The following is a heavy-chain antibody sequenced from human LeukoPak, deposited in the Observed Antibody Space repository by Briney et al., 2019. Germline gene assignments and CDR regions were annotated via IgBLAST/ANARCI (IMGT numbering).Heavy chain of an antibody. J-gene: IGHJ3*01. Sequence: PGGSLRLSCAASGFTFSDYYMNWIRQAPGKGLEWLTYISPRSDYTPYADSVKGRFTISRDNAKSSLFLQMNSLRAEDAAIYYCARYSDSRGSDVWGQGTMVTVSP. D-gene: IGHD1-26*01. CDR2: ISPRSDYT. CDR3: ARYSDSRGSDV. V-gene: IGHV3-11*03. CDR1: GFTFSDYY.